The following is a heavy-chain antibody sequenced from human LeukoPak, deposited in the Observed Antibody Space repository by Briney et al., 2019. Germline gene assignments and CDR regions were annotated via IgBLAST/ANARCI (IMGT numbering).Heavy chain of an antibody. D-gene: IGHD3-3*01. CDR2: ISYDGSNK. V-gene: IGHV3-30*04. CDR1: GFTFSSYA. Sequence: GGSLRLSCAASGFTFSSYAMHWVRQAPGKGLEWVAVISYDGSNKYYADSVKGRFTISRDNAKNSLYLQMNSLRAEDTAVYYCARDPRSGYFLSGPETTLTVSS. J-gene: IGHJ6*02. CDR3: ARDPRSGYFL.